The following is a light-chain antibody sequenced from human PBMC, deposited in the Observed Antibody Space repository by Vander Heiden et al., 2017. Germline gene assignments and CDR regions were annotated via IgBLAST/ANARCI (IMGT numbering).Light chain of an antibody. V-gene: IGKV3-11*01. Sequence: EIVLTPSPATLSLSPGERATLSCRASQSVSSYLAWYQQKPGQAPRLLIYDASTRANGIPDRFSGSGSGTDFTLTSISLEPEDFAVYYWQQRSNWLSFGGGTKVEIK. CDR2: DAS. CDR3: QQRSNWLS. J-gene: IGKJ4*01. CDR1: QSVSSY.